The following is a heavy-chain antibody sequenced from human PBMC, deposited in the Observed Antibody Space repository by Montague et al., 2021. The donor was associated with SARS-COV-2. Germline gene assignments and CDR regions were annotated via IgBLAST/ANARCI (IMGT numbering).Heavy chain of an antibody. Sequence: SLRLSCAASGFTFSSYSMNWVRQAPGKGLEWVSSISSSSSYIYYADSVKGRFTISRDNAKDSLYLQMNSLRAEDTAVYYCARDDYVWGSYRYSQYNWFDPGGQGTRVTVAS. J-gene: IGHJ5*02. V-gene: IGHV3-21*01. D-gene: IGHD3-16*02. CDR3: ARDDYVWGSYRYSQYNWFDP. CDR2: ISSSSSYI. CDR1: GFTFSSYS.